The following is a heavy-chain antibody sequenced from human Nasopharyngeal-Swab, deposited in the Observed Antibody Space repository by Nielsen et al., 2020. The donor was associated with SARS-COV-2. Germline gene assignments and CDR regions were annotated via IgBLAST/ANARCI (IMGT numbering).Heavy chain of an antibody. V-gene: IGHV3-73*01. CDR3: TTDFYFDY. CDR1: GFIFSASA. Sequence: GESLKISCEASGFIFSASAIHWVRQASGKGLEWVGRIGDKDHNYATTYGASMQGRFTISRDDSKNTAFLQMDSLKTEDTALYYCTTDFYFDYWGQGTLVTVSS. J-gene: IGHJ4*02. CDR2: IGDKDHNYAT.